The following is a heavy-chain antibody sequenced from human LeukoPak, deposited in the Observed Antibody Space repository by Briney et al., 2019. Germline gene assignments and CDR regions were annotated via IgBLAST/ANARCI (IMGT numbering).Heavy chain of an antibody. CDR1: GFTLSSCA. J-gene: IGHJ3*02. CDR3: TKGPWDLPHAFDI. Sequence: GGSLRLSCTASGFTLSSCAMSWVRQAPGKGLECVSTISGSGVTTRYADSVRGRFTISRDSPKNTLYLQMNSLRAEDTAIYYCTKGPWDLPHAFDIWGLGTMVTVSS. D-gene: IGHD1-26*01. CDR2: ISGSGVTT. V-gene: IGHV3-23*01.